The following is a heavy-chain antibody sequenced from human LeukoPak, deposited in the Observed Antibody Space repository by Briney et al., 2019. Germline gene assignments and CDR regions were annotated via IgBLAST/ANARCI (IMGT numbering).Heavy chain of an antibody. Sequence: QAGGSLRLSCAASGFTVSSNYMSWVRQAPGKGLEWVSVIYSGGSTYCADSVKGRFTISRDNSKNTLYLQMNSLRAEDTAVYYCARVVSSSSGEFDYWGQGTLVTVSS. D-gene: IGHD6-6*01. CDR1: GFTVSSNY. J-gene: IGHJ4*02. V-gene: IGHV3-66*01. CDR2: IYSGGST. CDR3: ARVVSSSSGEFDY.